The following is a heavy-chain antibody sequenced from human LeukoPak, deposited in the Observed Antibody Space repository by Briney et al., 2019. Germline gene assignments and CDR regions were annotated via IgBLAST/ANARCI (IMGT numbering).Heavy chain of an antibody. V-gene: IGHV3-23*01. CDR3: AKDDYYDRSGYLYYFDY. D-gene: IGHD3-22*01. CDR1: GFTFRSYG. Sequence: GGSLRLSCAASGFTFRSYGMSWVRQAPGKGLEWVSGISGSGGRTFYADSVKGRFTVSRDKSKNTLYLQMNSLRAEDTAVYYCAKDDYYDRSGYLYYFDYWGQGTLVTVSS. J-gene: IGHJ4*02. CDR2: ISGSGGRT.